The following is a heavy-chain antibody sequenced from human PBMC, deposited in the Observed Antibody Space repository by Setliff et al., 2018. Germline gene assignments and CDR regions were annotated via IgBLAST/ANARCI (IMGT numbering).Heavy chain of an antibody. CDR3: ARGTDYHGSGSYWAKDV. CDR1: GFSFSTFG. CDR2: ISPRTGVT. J-gene: IGHJ6*04. D-gene: IGHD3-10*01. V-gene: IGHV1-18*01. Sequence: ASVKVSCKTSGFSFSTFGFSWVRQAPGQGLEWMGWISPRTGVTNYAQKFKGRVTMTRDTSITTVYMDLSSLKSDDTAVYYRARGTDYHGSGSYWAKDVWGKGTTVTVSS.